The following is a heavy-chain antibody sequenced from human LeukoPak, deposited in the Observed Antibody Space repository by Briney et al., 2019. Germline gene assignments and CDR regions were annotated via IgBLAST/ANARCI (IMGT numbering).Heavy chain of an antibody. J-gene: IGHJ5*02. CDR1: GGSISSYY. CDR2: IYTSGST. D-gene: IGHD3-10*01. V-gene: IGHV4-4*07. CDR3: ARHRITMVRGVLNWFDP. Sequence: SETLSLTCTVSGGSISSYYWSWIRQPAGKGLEWIGRIYTSGSTNYNPSLKSRVTMSVDTSKNQFSLKLSSVTAADTAVYYCARHRITMVRGVLNWFDPWGQGTLVTVSS.